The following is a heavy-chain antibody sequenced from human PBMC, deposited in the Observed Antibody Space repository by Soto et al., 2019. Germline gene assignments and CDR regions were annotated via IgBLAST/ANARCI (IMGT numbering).Heavy chain of an antibody. CDR3: ARVGRIYYGMDV. D-gene: IGHD1-26*01. CDR1: GGTFSSYA. Sequence: SVKVSCKASGGTFSSYAISWVRQAPGQGLEWMGGIIPIFGTANYAQKFQGRVTITADESTSTAYMELSSLRSEDTAVYYCARVGRIYYGMDVWGQGTTVTVSS. J-gene: IGHJ6*02. CDR2: IIPIFGTA. V-gene: IGHV1-69*13.